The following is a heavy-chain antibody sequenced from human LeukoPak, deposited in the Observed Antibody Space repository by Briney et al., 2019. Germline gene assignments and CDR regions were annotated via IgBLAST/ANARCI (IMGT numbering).Heavy chain of an antibody. CDR2: IYSSGRT. CDR1: GGSISSGNYY. Sequence: SETLSLTCNVSGGSISSGNYYWSWIRQPAGKGLEWIGRIYSSGRTNYNPSLKSRVTISVDTSKNQFSLNPSSVTAADTAVYYCARDIHTSDWTKFDYWGQGTSVTVSS. D-gene: IGHD6-19*01. V-gene: IGHV4-61*02. J-gene: IGHJ4*02. CDR3: ARDIHTSDWTKFDY.